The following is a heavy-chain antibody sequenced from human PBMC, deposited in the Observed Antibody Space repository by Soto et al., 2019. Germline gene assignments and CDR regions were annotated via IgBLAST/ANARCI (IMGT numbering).Heavy chain of an antibody. J-gene: IGHJ5*02. CDR1: GGSISSSSYY. Sequence: PSETLSLTCTVSGGSISSSSYYWGWIRQPPGKGLEWIGSIYYSGSTYYNPSLKSRVTISVDTSKNQFSLKLSSVTAADTAVYYCARFLRFLEWPVDPWGQGTLVTVSS. CDR3: ARFLRFLEWPVDP. CDR2: IYYSGST. D-gene: IGHD3-3*01. V-gene: IGHV4-39*01.